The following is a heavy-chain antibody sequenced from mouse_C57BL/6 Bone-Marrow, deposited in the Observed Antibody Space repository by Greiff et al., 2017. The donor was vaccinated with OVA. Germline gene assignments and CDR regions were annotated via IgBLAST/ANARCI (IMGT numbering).Heavy chain of an antibody. CDR3: ANGLRRRGAYYYAMDY. D-gene: IGHD2-4*01. CDR1: GFSLTSYG. CDR2: IWGDGST. Sequence: QVHVKQSGPGLVAPSQSLSITCTVSGFSLTSYGVSWVRQPPGKGLEWLGVIWGDGSTNYHSALISSMCISKDNSKSQVFLKLNSLQTDDTATYYCANGLRRRGAYYYAMDYWGQGTSVTVSS. V-gene: IGHV2-3*01. J-gene: IGHJ4*01.